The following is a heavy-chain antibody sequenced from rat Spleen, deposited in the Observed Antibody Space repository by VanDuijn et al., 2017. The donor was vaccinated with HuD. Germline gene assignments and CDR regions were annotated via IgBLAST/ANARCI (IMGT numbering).Heavy chain of an antibody. Sequence: EVQLMESGGGLVQPGRSLKLSCVASGFTFNNYWMTWIRQAPGKGLEWVASITNTGRNTYYPDSVKGRFTISRDTAESTLYLQMTSLRSEDTATYYCSSADTYGYVMDAWGQGASVTVSS. CDR1: GFTFNNYW. D-gene: IGHD2-1*01. J-gene: IGHJ4*01. CDR3: SSADTYGYVMDA. CDR2: ITNTGRNT. V-gene: IGHV5-31*01.